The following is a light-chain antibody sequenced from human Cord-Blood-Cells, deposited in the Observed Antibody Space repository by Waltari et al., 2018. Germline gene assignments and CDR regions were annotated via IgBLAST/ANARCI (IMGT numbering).Light chain of an antibody. CDR3: QQYNSPPWT. CDR1: QIISSW. J-gene: IGKJ1*01. CDR2: KAS. V-gene: IGKV1-5*03. Sequence: DIQMTQSPSTLSAYVGDRVTITCRASQIISSWLAWYQQKPGKAPKLLIYKASSLESGVPSRFSGSGSGTEFTLTISSLQPDDFATYYCQQYNSPPWTFGQGTKVEIK.